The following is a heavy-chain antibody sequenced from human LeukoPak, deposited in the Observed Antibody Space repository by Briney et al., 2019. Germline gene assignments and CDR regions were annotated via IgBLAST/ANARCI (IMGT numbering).Heavy chain of an antibody. J-gene: IGHJ4*02. Sequence: PSETLSLTCIVSGGSISRYSWNWIRQSPGKGLEWVGYIAHSGTTSYKSSLKSRVTISVDTSKNQLSLRLTSVTAADTAVYYCARWDDSAWAFGNWGPGTLVTVSS. D-gene: IGHD6-19*01. V-gene: IGHV4-59*08. CDR1: GGSISRYS. CDR3: ARWDDSAWAFGN. CDR2: IAHSGTT.